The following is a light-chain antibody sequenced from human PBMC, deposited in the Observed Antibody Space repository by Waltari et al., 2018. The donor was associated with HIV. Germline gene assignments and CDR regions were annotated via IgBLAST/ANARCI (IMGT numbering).Light chain of an antibody. CDR2: AAS. J-gene: IGKJ2*01. V-gene: IGKV1-39*01. CDR3: LQTYSTPPT. CDR1: QSIGSF. Sequence: DTQMTQSPSSLSASVGDRVTITCRASQSIGSFLNWYHHRPGRGPKLLISAASSLQSGVTSRFSGSVSGTDFTLIISNLQPEDLGAYYCLQTYSTPPTFGQGTKLEIK.